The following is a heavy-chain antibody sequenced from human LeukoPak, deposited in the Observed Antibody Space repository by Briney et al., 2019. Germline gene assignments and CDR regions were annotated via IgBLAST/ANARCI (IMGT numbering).Heavy chain of an antibody. D-gene: IGHD3-3*01. CDR2: IIPILGIA. Sequence: GASVKVSCKASGYTFTSYGISWVRQAPGQGLEWMGRIIPILGIANYAQKFQGRVTITADKSTSTAYMELSSLRSEDTAVYYCARDLASYDFWSGPDYWGQGTLVTVPS. CDR1: GYTFTSYG. CDR3: ARDLASYDFWSGPDY. J-gene: IGHJ4*02. V-gene: IGHV1-69*04.